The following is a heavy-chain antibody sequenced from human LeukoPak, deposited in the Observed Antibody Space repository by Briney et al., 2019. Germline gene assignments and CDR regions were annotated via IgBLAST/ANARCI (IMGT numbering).Heavy chain of an antibody. J-gene: IGHJ4*02. CDR1: GGSFSGRY. CDR2: VHPSGST. D-gene: IGHD4-11*01. V-gene: IGHV4-34*01. CDR3: ARGDDYRKTGY. Sequence: SETLSLTCAVYGGSFSGRYWSWIRQPTGKGLEWIGEVHPSGSTNYNPSLKSRVIISVDTSKNQFSLKLSSATAADTAIYYCARGDDYRKTGYWGQGTLVTVSS.